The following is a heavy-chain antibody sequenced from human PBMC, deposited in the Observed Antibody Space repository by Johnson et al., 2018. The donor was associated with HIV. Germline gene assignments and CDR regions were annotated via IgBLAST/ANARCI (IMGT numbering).Heavy chain of an antibody. CDR3: AREVIVAGHGGAFDI. CDR2: INWNGGKT. V-gene: IGHV3-20*04. Sequence: VQLVESGGGVVRPGGSLRVSCAASGFTFDDYGMSWVRQAPGKGLEWVSGINWNGGKTAYADSVKGRFTISRDNAKNSLYLQMISLRAEDTALYYCAREVIVAGHGGAFDIWGQGTMVTVSS. J-gene: IGHJ3*02. D-gene: IGHD5-12*01. CDR1: GFTFDDYG.